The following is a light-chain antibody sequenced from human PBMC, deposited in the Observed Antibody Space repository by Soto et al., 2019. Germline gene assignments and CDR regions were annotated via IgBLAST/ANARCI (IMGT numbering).Light chain of an antibody. CDR1: QSVSSSY. V-gene: IGKV3-20*01. J-gene: IGKJ3*01. CDR2: GAS. Sequence: EIVLTQSPGTLSFSPGERATLTCRASQSVSSSYLAWFQQKPGQAPRLLIYGASSRATGIPDRLSGSGSGTDFTLTISRLEPEDFAVYYCQQYGNATFTFGPGTKVDIX. CDR3: QQYGNATFT.